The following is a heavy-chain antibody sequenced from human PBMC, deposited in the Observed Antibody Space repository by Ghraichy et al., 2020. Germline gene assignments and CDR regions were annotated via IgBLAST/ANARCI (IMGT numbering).Heavy chain of an antibody. J-gene: IGHJ4*02. V-gene: IGHV4-34*01. D-gene: IGHD4-23*01. CDR3: ARGETSTVVNY. CDR2: INHSGST. Sequence: SETLSLTCGVYGGSFSGYYWSWIRQPPGKGLEWIGEINHSGSTNYNPSLKSRVNISVDTSKNQFSLKLSSVTAADTAVYYCARGETSTVVNYWGQGTLVTVSS. CDR1: GGSFSGYY.